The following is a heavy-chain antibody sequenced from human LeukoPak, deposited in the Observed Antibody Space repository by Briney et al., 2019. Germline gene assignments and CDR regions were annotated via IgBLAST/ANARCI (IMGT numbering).Heavy chain of an antibody. V-gene: IGHV1-2*06. CDR2: INPNSGGT. J-gene: IGHJ4*02. Sequence: VKVSCKASGYTFTGYYMHWVRQAPGQGLEWMGRINPNSGGTNYAQKFQGRVTMTRDTSISTAYMELSRLRSDDTAVYYCARVGTMVRGVPRVGFDYWGQGTLVTVSS. CDR1: GYTFTGYY. D-gene: IGHD3-10*01. CDR3: ARVGTMVRGVPRVGFDY.